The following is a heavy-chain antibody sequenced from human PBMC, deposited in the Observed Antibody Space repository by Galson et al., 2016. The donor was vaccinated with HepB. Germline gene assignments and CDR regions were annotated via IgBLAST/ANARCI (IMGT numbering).Heavy chain of an antibody. CDR1: GFTFRNYA. CDR3: AQDMAYFYGLGSGPYFDY. V-gene: IGHV3-23*01. D-gene: IGHD3-10*01. J-gene: IGHJ4*02. Sequence: SLRLSCAASGFTFRNYAMSWVRQTPGRGLEWVSTISGRDDDTFYADSVKGRFTISRDNSKNTLYLQMTSLRVEETAVYYCAQDMAYFYGLGSGPYFDYWGQGTLVTVPS. CDR2: ISGRDDDT.